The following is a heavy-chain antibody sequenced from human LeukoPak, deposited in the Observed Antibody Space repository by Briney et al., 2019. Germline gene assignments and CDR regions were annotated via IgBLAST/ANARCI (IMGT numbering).Heavy chain of an antibody. J-gene: IGHJ4*02. V-gene: IGHV3-15*01. CDR1: GFTFSNAW. CDR2: IKSKTDGGTT. Sequence: GSLRLSCAASGFTFSNAWMSWVRQAPGKGLEWVGRIKSKTDGGTTDYAAPVKGRFTISRDDSKNTLYLQMNSLRAEDTAVYYCAKEVLLLGFDYWGQGTLVTVSS. CDR3: AKEVLLLGFDY. D-gene: IGHD2-15*01.